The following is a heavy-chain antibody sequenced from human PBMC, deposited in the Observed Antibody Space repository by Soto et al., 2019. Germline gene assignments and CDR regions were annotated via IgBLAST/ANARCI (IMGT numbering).Heavy chain of an antibody. J-gene: IGHJ4*02. Sequence: QVQLVQSGAEVKKPGASVKVSCKASGYTFTSYGISWVRQAPGQGLEWMGWISAYNGNTNYAQKLQGRVTMTTDTTTTTAYMELRSLKSDDTAVYYCARVGLSYYASPVWFDYWGQGTLVTVSS. CDR2: ISAYNGNT. V-gene: IGHV1-18*01. D-gene: IGHD3-22*01. CDR1: GYTFTSYG. CDR3: ARVGLSYYASPVWFDY.